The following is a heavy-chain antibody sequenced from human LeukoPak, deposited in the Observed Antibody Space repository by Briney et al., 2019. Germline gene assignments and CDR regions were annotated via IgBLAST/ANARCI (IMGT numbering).Heavy chain of an antibody. CDR2: MYYRGST. CDR1: GGSLRNYY. Sequence: SETLSLTCTVSGGSLRNYYWSWIRQPPGKGLEWIGYMYYRGSTNYNPSLKSRVTISVDKSKNQFSLKLSSVTAADTAVYYCARVYYSNSYDYWYFDLWGRGTLVTVSS. V-gene: IGHV4-59*01. D-gene: IGHD6-13*01. J-gene: IGHJ2*01. CDR3: ARVYYSNSYDYWYFDL.